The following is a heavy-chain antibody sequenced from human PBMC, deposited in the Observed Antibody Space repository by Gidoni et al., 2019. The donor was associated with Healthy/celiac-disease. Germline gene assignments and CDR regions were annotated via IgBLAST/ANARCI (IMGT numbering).Heavy chain of an antibody. V-gene: IGHV1-18*01. Sequence: QVQLVQSGAEVKKPGASVKVSCKASGYTFTSYGISWVRQAPGQGLEWMGWIRAYNGNTNYAQKLQGRGTMTTDTSTSTAYMELRSLRSDDTAVYYCARETDFPPAYYDRNYYYGMDVWGQGTTVTVSS. CDR1: GYTFTSYG. D-gene: IGHD3-3*01. CDR3: ARETDFPPAYYDRNYYYGMDV. J-gene: IGHJ6*02. CDR2: IRAYNGNT.